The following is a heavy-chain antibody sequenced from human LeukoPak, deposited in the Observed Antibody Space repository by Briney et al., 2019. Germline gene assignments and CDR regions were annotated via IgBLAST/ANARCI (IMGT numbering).Heavy chain of an antibody. CDR2: ISTSSSRSSTI. V-gene: IGHV3-48*01. D-gene: IGHD3-3*01. CDR3: AKDPGVWSGYLDY. CDR1: GFTFSSYG. Sequence: PGGSLRLSCAASGFTFSSYGMNWVRQAPGKGLEWVSYISTSSSRSSTIYYADSVKGRFTISRDNAKKSLYLQMNSLRAEDTAVYYCAKDPGVWSGYLDYWGQGTLVTVSS. J-gene: IGHJ4*02.